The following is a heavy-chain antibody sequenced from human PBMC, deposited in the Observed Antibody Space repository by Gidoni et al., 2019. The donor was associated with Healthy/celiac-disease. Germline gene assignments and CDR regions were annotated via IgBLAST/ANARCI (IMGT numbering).Heavy chain of an antibody. V-gene: IGHV1-69*01. CDR3: ARISRQWLVPGWFDP. CDR2: IIPIFGTA. CDR1: GGTFSSYA. Sequence: QVQLVQSGAEVKKPGSSVKVSCKASGGTFSSYAISRVRQAPGQGLEWMGGIIPIFGTANYAQKFQGRVTITADESTSTAYMELSSLRSEDTAVYYCARISRQWLVPGWFDPWGQGTLVTVSS. D-gene: IGHD6-19*01. J-gene: IGHJ5*02.